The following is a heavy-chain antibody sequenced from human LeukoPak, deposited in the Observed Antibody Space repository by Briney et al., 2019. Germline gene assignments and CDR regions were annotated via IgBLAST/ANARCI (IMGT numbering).Heavy chain of an antibody. D-gene: IGHD1-26*01. CDR3: ATYSGSPR. Sequence: PSQTLSLTCTVSGGSISSGSYYWSWIRQPAGKGLEWIGRIYTSGSTNYNPSLKSRVTISVDTSKNQFSLKLSSVTAADTAVYYCATYSGSPRWGQGTLVTVSS. J-gene: IGHJ4*02. CDR1: GGSISSGSYY. V-gene: IGHV4-61*02. CDR2: IYTSGST.